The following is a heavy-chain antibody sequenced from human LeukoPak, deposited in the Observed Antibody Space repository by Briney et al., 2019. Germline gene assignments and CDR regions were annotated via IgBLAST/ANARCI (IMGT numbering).Heavy chain of an antibody. Sequence: GGSLSLSCAASGFSFSSYCMSWVRQAPGKRLEWVSGIGISGYSTYYADSVKGRFTISRDNSKNTLYLQMNGLRAEDTAFYYCAKDHSAGSYYNLPDYWGQGTLVTVSS. J-gene: IGHJ4*02. D-gene: IGHD3-10*01. CDR3: AKDHSAGSYYNLPDY. V-gene: IGHV3-23*01. CDR2: IGISGYST. CDR1: GFSFSSYC.